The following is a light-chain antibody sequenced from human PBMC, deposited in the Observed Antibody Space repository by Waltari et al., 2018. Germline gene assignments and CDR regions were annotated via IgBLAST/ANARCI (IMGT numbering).Light chain of an antibody. V-gene: IGLV2-23*02. Sequence: QSALTQPASVSGTPGQSITISCSGTTSDVGSYALVPWYQQHPGEAPKPLICEVFKRPPDTSSRFSGAKSGSTASLTISGLQPEDEADYYCCSYAGRGTYVFGSGTKVTVL. J-gene: IGLJ1*01. CDR3: CSYAGRGTYV. CDR2: EVF. CDR1: TSDVGSYAL.